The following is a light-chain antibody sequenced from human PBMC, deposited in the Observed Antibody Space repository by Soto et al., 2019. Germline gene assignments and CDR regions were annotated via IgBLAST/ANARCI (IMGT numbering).Light chain of an antibody. CDR1: SSDVGGYNY. CDR3: SSYTSSSSVV. Sequence: QSALTQPASVSGSPGQSITISCTGTSSDVGGYNYVSWYQLHPGKPPKLMIYDDSIRPSGVSNRFSGSKSGNTASLTISGLQAEDETDYYCSSYTSSSSVVFGGGTKLTVL. J-gene: IGLJ2*01. V-gene: IGLV2-14*03. CDR2: DDS.